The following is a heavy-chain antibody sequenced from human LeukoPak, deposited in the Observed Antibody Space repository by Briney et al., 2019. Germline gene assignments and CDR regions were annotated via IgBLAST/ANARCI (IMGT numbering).Heavy chain of an antibody. V-gene: IGHV3-20*04. CDR1: GFTFDDYG. CDR3: ARVRSSPYYFDY. J-gene: IGHJ4*02. Sequence: PGGSLRLSCAASGFTFDDYGMSWVRQAPGKGLEWVSGINWNGGSTGYADSVKGRFTISRDNAKNSLYLQMNSLRAEDTAVYYCARVRSSPYYFDYWGQGTLVTVSS. CDR2: INWNGGST.